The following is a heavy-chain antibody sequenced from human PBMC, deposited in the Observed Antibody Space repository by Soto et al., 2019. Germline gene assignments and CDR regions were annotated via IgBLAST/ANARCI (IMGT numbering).Heavy chain of an antibody. CDR3: ARAQGELGYCSSTSCYQFSFDY. V-gene: IGHV3-7*01. CDR1: GFTFSSYW. CDR2: IKQDGSEK. J-gene: IGHJ4*02. Sequence: PGGSLRLSCAASGFTFSSYWMSWVRQAPGKGLEWVANIKQDGSEKYYVDSVKGRFTISRDNAKNSLYLQMNSLRAEDTAVYYCARAQGELGYCSSTSCYQFSFDYWGQGILVTVSS. D-gene: IGHD2-2*01.